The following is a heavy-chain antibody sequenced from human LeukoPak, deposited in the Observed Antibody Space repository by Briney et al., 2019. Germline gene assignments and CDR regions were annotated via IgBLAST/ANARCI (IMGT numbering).Heavy chain of an antibody. V-gene: IGHV3-7*05. Sequence: GGALRLSCAASGFTFSSYWMSWVRQAPGKGLEWVANIMQGGSEKYYVDSVKGRFTISRDNAKNSLYLQMNSLRAEDTAVYYCARVRPDTIFGVVRYYYYYGMDVWGQGTTVTVSS. CDR1: GFTFSSYW. D-gene: IGHD3-3*01. J-gene: IGHJ6*02. CDR3: ARVRPDTIFGVVRYYYYYGMDV. CDR2: IMQGGSEK.